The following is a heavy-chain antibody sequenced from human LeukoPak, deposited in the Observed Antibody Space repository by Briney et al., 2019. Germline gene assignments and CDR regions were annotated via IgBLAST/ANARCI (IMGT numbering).Heavy chain of an antibody. D-gene: IGHD6-13*01. CDR1: GYSFTSYW. CDR3: ARAGIAAACGFDP. CDR2: IYPGDSDT. J-gene: IGHJ5*02. V-gene: IGHV5-51*04. Sequence: GESLKISCKGSGYSFTSYWIGWVRQMPGKGLEWMGIIYPGDSDTRYSPSFQGQVTISADKPISTAYLQWSSLKASDTAMHYCARAGIAAACGFDPWGQGTLVTVSS.